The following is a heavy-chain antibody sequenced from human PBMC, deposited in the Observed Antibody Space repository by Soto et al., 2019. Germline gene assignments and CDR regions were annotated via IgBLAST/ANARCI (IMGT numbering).Heavy chain of an antibody. D-gene: IGHD3-16*01. CDR1: GFTFTNYA. J-gene: IGHJ6*02. Sequence: QVQLVESGGGVVQPGRSLRLSCAASGFTFTNYAMHWVRQAPGKGLEWVAVISYDGSNKYYADSVKGRFTISRDNSKNTLYLQMNSLRAEDTAVYYCARDLWPSNAMDVWGQGTTVTVSS. V-gene: IGHV3-30-3*01. CDR3: ARDLWPSNAMDV. CDR2: ISYDGSNK.